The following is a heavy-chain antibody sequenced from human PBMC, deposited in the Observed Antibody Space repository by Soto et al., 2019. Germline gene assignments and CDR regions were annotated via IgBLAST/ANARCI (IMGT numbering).Heavy chain of an antibody. D-gene: IGHD5-12*01. Sequence: EVQLLESGGGLVQPGGSLRLSCAASGFAFSTYAMTWVRQAPGKGLEWVSGMSGSGATKDYADSVKGGFTIARDNSKITMYLQMSRLRVEDTAVYFCAKDRTLYSATSVRFDYWGQGTVVTVSS. J-gene: IGHJ4*02. CDR2: MSGSGATK. CDR3: AKDRTLYSATSVRFDY. CDR1: GFAFSTYA. V-gene: IGHV3-23*01.